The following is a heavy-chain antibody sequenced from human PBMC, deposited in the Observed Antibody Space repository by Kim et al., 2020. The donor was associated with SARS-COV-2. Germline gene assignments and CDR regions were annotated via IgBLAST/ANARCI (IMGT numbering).Heavy chain of an antibody. CDR1: GGSFSGYY. Sequence: SETLSLTCAVYGGSFSGYYWSWIRQPPGKGLEWIGEINHSGSTNYNPSLKSRVTISVDTSKNQFSLKLSSVTAADTAVYYCARGAVSGAAAAEGYYYYGMDVWGQGTTVTVSS. V-gene: IGHV4-34*01. CDR3: ARGAVSGAAAAEGYYYYGMDV. J-gene: IGHJ6*02. CDR2: INHSGST. D-gene: IGHD6-13*01.